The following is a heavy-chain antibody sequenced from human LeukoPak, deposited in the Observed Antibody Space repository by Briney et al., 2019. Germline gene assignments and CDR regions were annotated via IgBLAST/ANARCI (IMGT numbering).Heavy chain of an antibody. CDR2: LSHDGSYK. D-gene: IGHD5-24*01. CDR3: ARDRIGMTTIRGFDC. V-gene: IGHV3-30*04. CDR1: GFTFSNFA. J-gene: IGHJ4*02. Sequence: PGGSLRLSCAASGFTFSNFALHWVRQAPGKGLEWVAVLSHDGSYKSYADSVKGRFIISRDNSKNTLSLQMNSLRVEDTAVYYCARDRIGMTTIRGFDCWGQGTLVTVSS.